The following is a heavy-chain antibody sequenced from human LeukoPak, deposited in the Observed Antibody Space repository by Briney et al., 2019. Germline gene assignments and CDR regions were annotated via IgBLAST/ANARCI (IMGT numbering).Heavy chain of an antibody. CDR1: GFTFSTYG. V-gene: IGHV3-30*03. CDR2: ISYDGSNK. D-gene: IGHD1-26*01. J-gene: IGHJ3*02. Sequence: GGSLRLSCAASGFTFSTYGMHWVRQAPGKGLEWVAFISYDGSNKYYADSVKGRFTTSRDNAKNSLYLQMNSLRAEDTAVYYCARGHSGSYQSTDAFGIWGQGTMVTVSS. CDR3: ARGHSGSYQSTDAFGI.